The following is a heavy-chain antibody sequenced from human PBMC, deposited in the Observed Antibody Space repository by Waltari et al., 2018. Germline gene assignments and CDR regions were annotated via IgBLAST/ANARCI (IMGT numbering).Heavy chain of an antibody. V-gene: IGHV3-7*01. CDR2: IKQDGSEK. J-gene: IGHJ4*02. CDR1: GFTFSSYW. CDR3: ARLYNTGWYGIDY. Sequence: EVQLVESGGGLVQPGGSLRLSCAASGFTFSSYWMSGVRQAPGKGREWVANIKQDGSEKYSLDSVKVPVTISRDNAKNSLSLQMNSLRAEDTAVYFCARLYNTGWYGIDYWGQGTLVTVSS. D-gene: IGHD6-19*01.